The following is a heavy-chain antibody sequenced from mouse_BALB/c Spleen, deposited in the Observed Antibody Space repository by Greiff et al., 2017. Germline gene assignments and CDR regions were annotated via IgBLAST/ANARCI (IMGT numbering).Heavy chain of an antibody. CDR3: AGQNYGYDPDY. CDR2: IDPYNGGT. D-gene: IGHD2-14*01. Sequence: VQLQQSGPELVKPGASVKVSCKASGYSFTDYNMYWVKQGPGKSLEWIGYIDPYNGGTSYNQKLKGKATLTVDTSSSTAFMHLNSLTSEDSAVYYCAGQNYGYDPDYWGQGTTLTVSA. CDR1: GYSFTDYN. V-gene: IGHV1S135*01. J-gene: IGHJ2*01.